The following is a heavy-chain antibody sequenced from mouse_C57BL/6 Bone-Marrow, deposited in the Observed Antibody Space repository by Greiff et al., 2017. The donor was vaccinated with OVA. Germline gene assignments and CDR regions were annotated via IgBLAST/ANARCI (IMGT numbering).Heavy chain of an antibody. Sequence: EVKLEESGGGLVQPGESLKLSCESNEYEFPSHDMSWVRKTPEKRLELVAAINSDGGSTYYPDTMERRFIISRDNTKKTLYLQMSSLRSEDTAVYYCARQDSNYAMDYWGQGTSVTVSS. J-gene: IGHJ4*01. V-gene: IGHV5-2*03. CDR3: ARQDSNYAMDY. CDR1: EYEFPSHD. CDR2: INSDGGST.